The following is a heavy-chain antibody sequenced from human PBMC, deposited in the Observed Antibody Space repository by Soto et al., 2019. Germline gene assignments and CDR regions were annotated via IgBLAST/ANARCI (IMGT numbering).Heavy chain of an antibody. CDR3: ARAAGGPYYYYGMDV. V-gene: IGHV3-13*01. CDR2: IGTAGDT. D-gene: IGHD3-16*01. Sequence: PGGSLRLSCAASGFTFSSYDMRWVRQATGKGLEWVSAIGTAGDTYYPGSVKGRFTISRENAKNSLYLQMNSLRAGDTAVYYCARAAGGPYYYYGMDVWGQGTTVTVSS. CDR1: GFTFSSYD. J-gene: IGHJ6*02.